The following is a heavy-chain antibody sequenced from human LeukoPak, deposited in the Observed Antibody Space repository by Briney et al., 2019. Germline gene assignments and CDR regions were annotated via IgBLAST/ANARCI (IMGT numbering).Heavy chain of an antibody. CDR3: AIGPRQKRGLSTY. CDR1: RFTFSRYV. V-gene: IGHV3-23*01. Sequence: PGGCLRLSCASSRFTFSRYVISWVRQAPGKGLGWGSGISGSGTNTYYADSVKGRFTISRDNSKSTLDLQVDSLRVDDTAVYYCAIGPRQKRGLSTYWGQGTLVTVSS. J-gene: IGHJ4*02. CDR2: ISGSGTNT. D-gene: IGHD3/OR15-3a*01.